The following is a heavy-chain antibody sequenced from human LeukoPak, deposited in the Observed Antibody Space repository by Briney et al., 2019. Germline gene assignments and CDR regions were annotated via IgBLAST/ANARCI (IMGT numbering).Heavy chain of an antibody. J-gene: IGHJ6*02. CDR3: ARGGLAARRSPPYYYYYGMDV. CDR2: IYYSGST. Sequence: PSETLSLTCAVSGGSISSSSYYWGWIRQPPGKGLEWIGSIYYSGSTYYNPSLKSRVTISVDTSKNQFSLKLSSVTAADTAVYYCARGGLAARRSPPYYYYYGMDVWGQGTTVTVSS. CDR1: GGSISSSSYY. D-gene: IGHD6-6*01. V-gene: IGHV4-39*01.